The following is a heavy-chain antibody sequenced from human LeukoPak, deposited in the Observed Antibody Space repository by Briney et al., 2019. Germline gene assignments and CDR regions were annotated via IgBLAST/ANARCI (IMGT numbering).Heavy chain of an antibody. Sequence: GESLKISCNGSGYXFTSYWICWVRQMPGKGLEWMGIIYPGDSDTRYSPSFQGQVTISADKSIGTACLQWSSLKASDTAMYYCARHMAGTTTWFDPWGQGTLVTVSS. J-gene: IGHJ5*02. D-gene: IGHD1-7*01. CDR3: ARHMAGTTTWFDP. CDR2: IYPGDSDT. CDR1: GYXFTSYW. V-gene: IGHV5-51*01.